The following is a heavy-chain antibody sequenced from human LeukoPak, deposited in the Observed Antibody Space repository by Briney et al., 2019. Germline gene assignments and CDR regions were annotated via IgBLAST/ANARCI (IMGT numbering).Heavy chain of an antibody. Sequence: ASVKVSGRASGYTFTSHGISWVRQAPGQGLEWMGWISVYNGNTNYAQKFQGRVTMTTDTSTSTAYMELRSLRSDDTAVYYCARDKGYCSGGSCYYWFDPWGQGTLVTVSS. CDR2: ISVYNGNT. CDR1: GYTFTSHG. J-gene: IGHJ5*02. V-gene: IGHV1-18*04. D-gene: IGHD2-15*01. CDR3: ARDKGYCSGGSCYYWFDP.